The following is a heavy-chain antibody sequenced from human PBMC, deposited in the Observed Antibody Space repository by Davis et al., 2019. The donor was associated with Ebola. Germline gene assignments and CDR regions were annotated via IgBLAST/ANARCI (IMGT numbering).Heavy chain of an antibody. CDR3: ARERLSGFWSGYPDY. Sequence: GESLKISCAASGFTFSSYEMNWVRQAPGKGLEWVSYISSSGSTIYYADSVKGRFTISRDNAKNSLYLQMNSLRAEDTAVYYCARERLSGFWSGYPDYWGQGTLVTVSS. V-gene: IGHV3-48*03. CDR1: GFTFSSYE. CDR2: ISSSGSTI. D-gene: IGHD3-3*01. J-gene: IGHJ4*02.